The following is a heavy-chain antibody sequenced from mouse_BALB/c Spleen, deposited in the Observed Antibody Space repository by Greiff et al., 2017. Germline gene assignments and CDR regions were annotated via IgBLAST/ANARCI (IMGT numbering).Heavy chain of an antibody. CDR3: TRDWDAMDY. CDR1: GYTFTDYE. J-gene: IGHJ4*01. Sequence: VQLVESGAELVRPGASVTLSCKASGYTFTDYEMHWVKQTPVHGLEWIGAIDPETGGTAYNQKFKGKATLTADKSSSTAYMELRSLTSEDSAVYYCTRDWDAMDYWGQGTSVTVSS. V-gene: IGHV1-15*01. CDR2: IDPETGGT.